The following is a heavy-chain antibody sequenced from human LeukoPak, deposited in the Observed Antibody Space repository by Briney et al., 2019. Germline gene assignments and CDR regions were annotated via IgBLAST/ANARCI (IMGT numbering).Heavy chain of an antibody. CDR2: ISGSGGST. D-gene: IGHD3-10*01. Sequence: PGGSLRLSCAASGFTFSSYAMSWVRQAPGKGREWVSAISGSGGSTYYADSVKGRFTISRDNSKNTLYLQMNSLRAEDTAVYYCAKNRLKSYPGTDFDYWGQGTLVTVSS. V-gene: IGHV3-23*01. CDR1: GFTFSSYA. CDR3: AKNRLKSYPGTDFDY. J-gene: IGHJ4*02.